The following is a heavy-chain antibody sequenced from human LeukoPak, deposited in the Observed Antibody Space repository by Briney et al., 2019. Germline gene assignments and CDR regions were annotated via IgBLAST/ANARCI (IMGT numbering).Heavy chain of an antibody. CDR2: ISAYNGNT. CDR1: GYTFTGYY. D-gene: IGHD3-9*01. CDR3: ARVLLTGYFSFDY. V-gene: IGHV1-18*04. Sequence: ASVKVSCKASGYTFTGYYMHWVRQAPGQGLEWMGWISAYNGNTNYAQKLQGRVTMTTDTSTSTAYMELRSLRSDDTAVYYCARVLLTGYFSFDYWGQGTLVTVSS. J-gene: IGHJ4*02.